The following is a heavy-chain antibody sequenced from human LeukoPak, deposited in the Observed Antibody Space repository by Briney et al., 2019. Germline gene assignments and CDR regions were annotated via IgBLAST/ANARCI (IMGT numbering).Heavy chain of an antibody. CDR3: ARGGYYYGSGSSPFDY. Sequence: PGGSLRLSCAASGFTFGSYSMNWIRQPPGKGLEWIGEINHSGSTNYNPSLKSRVTISVDTSKNQFSLKLSSVTAADTAVYYCARGGYYYGSGSSPFDYWGQGTLVTVSS. V-gene: IGHV4-34*01. CDR2: INHSGST. CDR1: GFTFGSYS. D-gene: IGHD3-10*01. J-gene: IGHJ4*02.